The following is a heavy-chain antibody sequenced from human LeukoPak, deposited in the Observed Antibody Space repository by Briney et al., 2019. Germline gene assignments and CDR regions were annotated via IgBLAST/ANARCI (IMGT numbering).Heavy chain of an antibody. J-gene: IGHJ6*03. CDR1: GFTFSSYK. V-gene: IGHV3-48*01. CDR2: ISSSGSTI. D-gene: IGHD3-22*01. Sequence: GGSLSLSCAASGFTFSSYKMNWVRQAPGQGLEWGSYISSSGSTIYYADSVKGRFTIYRYNSKNTLYLQMNSLRAEDTAVYYCAKCGESSGYYKAYYYYYMDVWGKGTTVTVSS. CDR3: AKCGESSGYYKAYYYYYMDV.